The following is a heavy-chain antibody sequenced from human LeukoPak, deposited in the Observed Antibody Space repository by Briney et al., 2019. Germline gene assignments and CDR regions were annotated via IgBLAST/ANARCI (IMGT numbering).Heavy chain of an antibody. J-gene: IGHJ6*02. CDR1: GYTFTSYG. D-gene: IGHD3-22*01. CDR2: ISAYNGNT. CDR3: ARESFYDSSGYPLYYYYGMDV. Sequence: ASVKVSCKASGYTFTSYGISWVRQAPGQGLEWMGWISAYNGNTNYAQKLQGRVTMTTDTSTSTAYMELRSLRSDDTAVYYCARESFYDSSGYPLYYYYGMDVWGQGTTVTVSS. V-gene: IGHV1-18*01.